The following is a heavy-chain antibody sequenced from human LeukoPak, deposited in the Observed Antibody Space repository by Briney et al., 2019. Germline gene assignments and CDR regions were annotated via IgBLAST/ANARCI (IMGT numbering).Heavy chain of an antibody. D-gene: IGHD4-17*01. CDR2: IIPILGIA. CDR3: ARRVTTVVKDAFDI. CDR1: GGTFSSYA. V-gene: IGHV1-69*04. Sequence: ASVKVSCKASGGTFSSYAISWVRQAPGQGLEWMGRIIPILGIANYAQKFQGRVTITADKSTSTAYMELSSLRSEDTAVYYCARRVTTVVKDAFDIWGQGIMVTVSS. J-gene: IGHJ3*02.